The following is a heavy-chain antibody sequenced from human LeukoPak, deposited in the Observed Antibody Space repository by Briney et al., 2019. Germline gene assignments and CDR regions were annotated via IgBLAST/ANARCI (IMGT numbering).Heavy chain of an antibody. CDR2: IRSKANSYAT. V-gene: IGHV3-73*01. J-gene: IGHJ3*02. Sequence: GGSLRLSCAASGFTFSGSAMHWVRQASGKGLEWVGRIRSKANSYATAYAASVKGRFTISRDDSKNTAYLQTNSLKTEDTAVYYCIYDRLDAFDIWGQGTMVTVSS. D-gene: IGHD3-22*01. CDR1: GFTFSGSA. CDR3: IYDRLDAFDI.